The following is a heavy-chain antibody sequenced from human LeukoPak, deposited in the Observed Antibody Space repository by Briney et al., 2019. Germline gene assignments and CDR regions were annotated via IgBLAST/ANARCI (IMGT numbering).Heavy chain of an antibody. CDR3: ARDRDFPRDQLDY. V-gene: IGHV3-23*01. D-gene: IGHD2-21*02. Sequence: GGSLRLSCAASGFTFSNYAMSWVRQAPGKGLEWVSAISKTGDATWYPDSVKGWFTISRDKSKSILYLQMNSLRAEDTALYYCARDRDFPRDQLDYWGQGTLVTVSS. CDR2: ISKTGDAT. CDR1: GFTFSNYA. J-gene: IGHJ4*02.